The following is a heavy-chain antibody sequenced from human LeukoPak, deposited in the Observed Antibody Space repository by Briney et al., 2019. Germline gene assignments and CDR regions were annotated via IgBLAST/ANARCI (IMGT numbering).Heavy chain of an antibody. D-gene: IGHD4-17*01. CDR3: ARLQDGDYRRLGVNWFDP. CDR1: GGSISSYY. CDR2: IYYSGST. Sequence: PSETLSLTCTVSGGSISSYYWRWLRQPPGKGLEWFGYIYYSGSTNYNPSLKSRVTISVNTSKNQLSLKLSSVTAADTAVYYCARLQDGDYRRLGVNWFDPWGQGTLVTVSS. J-gene: IGHJ5*02. V-gene: IGHV4-59*01.